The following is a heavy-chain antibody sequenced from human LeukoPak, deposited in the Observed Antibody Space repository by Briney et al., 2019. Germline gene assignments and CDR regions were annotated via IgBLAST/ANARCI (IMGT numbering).Heavy chain of an antibody. Sequence: SETLSLTCAVYGGSFSGYYWSGIRQPPGKGLEWIGEIDHSGSTNYNPSLKSRVTISVDTSKNQFSLKLSSVTAADTAVYYCARLSSGSYFDYWGQGTLVTVSS. V-gene: IGHV4-34*01. CDR1: GGSFSGYY. CDR2: IDHSGST. J-gene: IGHJ4*02. D-gene: IGHD1-26*01. CDR3: ARLSSGSYFDY.